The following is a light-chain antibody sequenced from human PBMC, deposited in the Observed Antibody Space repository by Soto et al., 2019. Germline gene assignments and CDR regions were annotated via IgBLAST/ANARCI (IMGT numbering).Light chain of an antibody. V-gene: IGLV2-14*01. CDR1: SSDVGGYNY. CDR3: SSYTSSSTLDV. CDR2: DVR. Sequence: QSALTQPASVSGSPGQSITISCTGTSSDVGGYNYVSWYQQHPGKAPKLMIYDVRNRPSGVSNRFSGSKSGNTASLTISGLQAEDEADYYCSSYTSSSTLDVFGTGTKATVL. J-gene: IGLJ1*01.